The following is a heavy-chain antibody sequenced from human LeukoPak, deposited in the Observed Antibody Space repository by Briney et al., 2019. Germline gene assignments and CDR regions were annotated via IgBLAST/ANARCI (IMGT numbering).Heavy chain of an antibody. J-gene: IGHJ4*02. CDR3: ARGGGSGYYPGDY. V-gene: IGHV4-59*01. Sequence: SETLSLTCTVSGGSISSYYWSWIRQPPGKGLEWIGYIYYSGSTNYNPSLNSRVTISVDTSKNQFSLRLNSVTAADTAVYYCARGGGSGYYPGDYWGQGTLVTVSS. D-gene: IGHD3-22*01. CDR2: IYYSGST. CDR1: GGSISSYY.